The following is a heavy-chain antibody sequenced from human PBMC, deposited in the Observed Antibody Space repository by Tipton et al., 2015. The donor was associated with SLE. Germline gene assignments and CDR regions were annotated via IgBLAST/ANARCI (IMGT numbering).Heavy chain of an antibody. CDR1: GGSISTSSYY. J-gene: IGHJ3*02. CDR3: ARGVGATGWGAFDI. Sequence: GLVKPSETLSLTCTVSGGSISTSSYYWGWIRQPPGKGLEWIGSMYYTGSTYYNPSLKSRLTVSLDTSNNQFSLKLDSVTAADTAVYYCARGVGATGWGAFDIWGQGTMVTVSS. D-gene: IGHD1-26*01. V-gene: IGHV4-39*01. CDR2: MYYTGST.